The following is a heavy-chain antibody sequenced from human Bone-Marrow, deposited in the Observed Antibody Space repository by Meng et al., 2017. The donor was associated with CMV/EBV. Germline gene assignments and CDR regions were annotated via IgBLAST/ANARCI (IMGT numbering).Heavy chain of an antibody. CDR3: ARDKERLLQVYYFDD. Sequence: ASVKVSCKASGYTFTGYYMHWVRQAPGQGLEWMGWINPNSGGTNYAQKFQGRVTMTRDTSISTVYMELSRLRSDDTAVYYCARDKERLLQVYYFDDWGQGTLVTVSS. CDR1: GYTFTGYY. D-gene: IGHD3-3*01. V-gene: IGHV1-2*02. CDR2: INPNSGGT. J-gene: IGHJ4*02.